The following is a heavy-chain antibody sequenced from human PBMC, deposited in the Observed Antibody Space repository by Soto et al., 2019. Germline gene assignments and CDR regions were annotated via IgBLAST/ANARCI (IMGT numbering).Heavy chain of an antibody. CDR1: GFTVSSNY. Sequence: GSLRLSCAASGFTVSSNYMSWVRQAPGKGLEWVSVIYSGGSTYYADSVKGRFTISRDNSKNTLYLQMNSLRAEDTAVYYCASCPRDYYGMDVWGQGTTVTVSS. J-gene: IGHJ6*02. CDR3: ASCPRDYYGMDV. V-gene: IGHV3-53*01. CDR2: IYSGGST.